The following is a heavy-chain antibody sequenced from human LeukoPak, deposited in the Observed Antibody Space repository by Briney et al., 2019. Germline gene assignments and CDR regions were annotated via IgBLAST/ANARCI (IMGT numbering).Heavy chain of an antibody. CDR3: ATLKSGEFVYYFDY. CDR2: FDPEDGET. V-gene: IGHV1-24*01. J-gene: IGHJ4*02. D-gene: IGHD3-10*01. CDR1: GYALTELS. Sequence: ASVKVSCKVSGYALTELSMHWVRQAPGKGLEWMGGFDPEDGETIYAQKFQGRVTMTEDTSTDTAYMELSSLRSEDTAVYYCATLKSGEFVYYFDYWGQGTLVTVSS.